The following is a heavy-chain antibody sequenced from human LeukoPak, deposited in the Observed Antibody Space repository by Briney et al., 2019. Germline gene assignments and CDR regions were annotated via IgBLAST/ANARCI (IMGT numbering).Heavy chain of an antibody. CDR2: IWYDGRNR. V-gene: IGHV3-33*01. CDR3: ARTLQTYDTTGYPDY. CDR1: GFTFSSYG. Sequence: PGRSLRLSCAASGFTFSSYGMPWVRQAPGKGLEWVAVIWYDGRNRYYADSVKGRFTISRDNSENTLYLQLNSLRVEDTAVYYCARTLQTYDTTGYPDYWGQGTLVTVSS. D-gene: IGHD3-22*01. J-gene: IGHJ4*02.